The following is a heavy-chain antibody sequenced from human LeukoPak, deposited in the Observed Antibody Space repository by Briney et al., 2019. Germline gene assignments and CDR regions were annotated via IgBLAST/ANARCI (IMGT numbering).Heavy chain of an antibody. CDR1: GGSISSYY. CDR2: IYYSGST. Sequence: SETLSLTCTVSGGSISSYYWSWLRQPPGKGLEWLGYIYYSGSTNYNPSLKSRVTISVDTFKNQFSLKLSSVTAADTAVYYCARGSYYAHDAFDIWGQGTMVTVSS. V-gene: IGHV4-59*01. J-gene: IGHJ3*02. D-gene: IGHD1-26*01. CDR3: ARGSYYAHDAFDI.